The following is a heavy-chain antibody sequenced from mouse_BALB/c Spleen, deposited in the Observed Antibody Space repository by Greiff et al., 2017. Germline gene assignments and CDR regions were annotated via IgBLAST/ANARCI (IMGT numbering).Heavy chain of an antibody. D-gene: IGHD2-1*01. J-gene: IGHJ1*01. Sequence: EVQLQQSGAELVRPGALVKLSCKASGFNIKDYYMHWVKQRPEQGLEWIGWIDPENGNTKYDPKFQGKATITADTSSNTAYMQLSSLTSEDTAVYYCARDGNYDWYFDVWGAGTTVTVSS. V-gene: IGHV14-1*02. CDR3: ARDGNYDWYFDV. CDR2: IDPENGNT. CDR1: GFNIKDYY.